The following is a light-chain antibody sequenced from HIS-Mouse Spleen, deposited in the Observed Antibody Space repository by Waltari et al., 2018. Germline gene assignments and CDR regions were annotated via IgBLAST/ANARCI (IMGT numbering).Light chain of an antibody. CDR2: DDS. Sequence: SYVLTQPPSVSVAPGKTARITWWGNNIGSKSVHWYQQKPGPAPVLVVYDDSDRPSGIPERFSGSNSGNTATLTISRVEAGDEADYYCQVWDSSSDHVVFGGGTKLTVL. CDR3: QVWDSSSDHVV. CDR1: NIGSKS. J-gene: IGLJ2*01. V-gene: IGLV3-21*03.